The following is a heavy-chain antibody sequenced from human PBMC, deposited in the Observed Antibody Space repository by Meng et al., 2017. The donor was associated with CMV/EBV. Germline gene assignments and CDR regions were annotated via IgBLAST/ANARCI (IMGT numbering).Heavy chain of an antibody. CDR2: IRSKAKNYAT. J-gene: IGHJ4*02. D-gene: IGHD1-1*01. CDR3: TRHGGNWYGVDY. V-gene: IGHV3-73*01. Sequence: GESLKISCAASGFTFSTSAIHWVRQASGKGLEWVGRIRSKAKNYATTYAASVTGRFTISRDDSKNTAYLQLNSLKTEDTAIYYCTRHGGNWYGVDYWGLGTLVTVSS. CDR1: GFTFSTSA.